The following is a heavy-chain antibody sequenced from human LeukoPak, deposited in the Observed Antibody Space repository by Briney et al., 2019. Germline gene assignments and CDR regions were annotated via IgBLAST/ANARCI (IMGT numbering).Heavy chain of an antibody. D-gene: IGHD3-10*01. V-gene: IGHV3-30*18. Sequence: GRSLRLSCAASGFTFSSYGMHWVRQAPGKGLEWVAVISYDGSNKYYADSVKGRFTISRDNSKNTLYLQMNSLRAEDTAVYYCAKESLEFGELYVYWGQGTLVTVSS. J-gene: IGHJ4*02. CDR3: AKESLEFGELYVY. CDR1: GFTFSSYG. CDR2: ISYDGSNK.